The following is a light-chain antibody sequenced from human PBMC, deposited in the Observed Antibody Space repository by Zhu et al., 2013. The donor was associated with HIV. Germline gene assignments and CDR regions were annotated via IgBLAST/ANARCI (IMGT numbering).Light chain of an antibody. J-gene: IGLJ1*01. V-gene: IGLV2-14*01. CDR3: SSYTSSGTHV. CDR1: SSDVGGYNY. Sequence: QSALTQPPSASGSPGQSITISCTGTSSDVGGYNYVSWYQQYPGKAPKLMIYEVSNRPSGVSNRFSGSKSGNTASLTISGLQAEDEADYYCSSYTSSGTHVFGTGTKVTVL. CDR2: EVS.